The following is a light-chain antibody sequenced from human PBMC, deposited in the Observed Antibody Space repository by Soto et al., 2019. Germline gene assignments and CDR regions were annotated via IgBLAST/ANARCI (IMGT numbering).Light chain of an antibody. Sequence: EIVLTQSPATLSLSPGERATLSCRASQSVSSNYSSWHQQKPGQAPMLLIYAASSRATGIPDRFSGSGSGTDFTLTISRLEPEDFAVYYCQQYDSSPLTFGEGTKLEIK. CDR3: QQYDSSPLT. CDR2: AAS. J-gene: IGKJ2*01. V-gene: IGKV3-20*01. CDR1: QSVSSNY.